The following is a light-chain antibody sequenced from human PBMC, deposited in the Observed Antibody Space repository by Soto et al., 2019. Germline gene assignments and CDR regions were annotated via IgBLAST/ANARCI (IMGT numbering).Light chain of an antibody. CDR3: LQHNTYPWT. CDR1: QGIGDD. J-gene: IGKJ1*01. V-gene: IGKV1-17*01. CDR2: AAS. Sequence: DIKMTQSPSSLSASVGDRVIITCRASQGIGDDLGWYQQKPGKAPKRLIYAASSLQSGVPSRFSGSGSGTDLTLTLSSLQHDEFASYSCLQHNTYPWTFGPGTKVEVK.